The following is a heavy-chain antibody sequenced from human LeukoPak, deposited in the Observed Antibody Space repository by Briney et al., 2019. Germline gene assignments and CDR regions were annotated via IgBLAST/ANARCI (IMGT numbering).Heavy chain of an antibody. CDR1: GFTFSNHA. CDR3: VIWGDYDVLTGYYVPDY. J-gene: IGHJ4*02. CDR2: ITGSGTNR. D-gene: IGHD3-9*01. Sequence: GGSLRLSCVASGFTFSNHAMSWVRQAPGKGLEWVSAITGSGTNRYYADSLKGRFTTSRDNSKNTVFLQMNSLRHEDTAIYYCVIWGDYDVLTGYYVPDYWGQGTLVTVAS. V-gene: IGHV3-23*01.